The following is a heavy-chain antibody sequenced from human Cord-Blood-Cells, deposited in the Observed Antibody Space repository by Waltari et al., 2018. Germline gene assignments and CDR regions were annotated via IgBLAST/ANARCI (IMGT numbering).Heavy chain of an antibody. CDR3: ARDPSLGIGAFDI. D-gene: IGHD7-27*01. V-gene: IGHV1-2*02. J-gene: IGHJ3*02. CDR1: GYTFTGYY. Sequence: QVQLVQSGAEVKKPGASVKVYCKASGYTFTGYYMNWVRQAPGQGLEWMGWINPNSGGTNYAQKFQGRVTMTRDTSISTAYMELSRLRSDDTAVYYCARDPSLGIGAFDIWDQGTMVTVSS. CDR2: INPNSGGT.